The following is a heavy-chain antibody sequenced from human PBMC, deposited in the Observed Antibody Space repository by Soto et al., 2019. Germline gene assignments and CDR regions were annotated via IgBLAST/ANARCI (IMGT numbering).Heavy chain of an antibody. D-gene: IGHD2-15*01. Sequence: ASVKVSCKASGYTFTSYYMHWVRQAPGQGLDWMGIINPSGGSTSYAQKFQGRVTMTRDTSTSTVYMELSSLRSEDTAVYYCARDRYCSGGSCYPDDAFDIWGQGTMVTVSS. CDR3: ARDRYCSGGSCYPDDAFDI. J-gene: IGHJ3*02. CDR2: INPSGGST. V-gene: IGHV1-46*03. CDR1: GYTFTSYY.